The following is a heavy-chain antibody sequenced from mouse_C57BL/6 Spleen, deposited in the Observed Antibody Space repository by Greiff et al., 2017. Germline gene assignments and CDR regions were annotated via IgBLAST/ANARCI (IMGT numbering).Heavy chain of an antibody. J-gene: IGHJ2*01. Sequence: VQLQQPGAELVKPGASVKMSCKASGYTFTSYWITWVKQRPGQGLEWIGDIYPGSGSTNYNEKFKSKATLTVDTSSSTAYMQLSSLTSEDSAVYYCARWYHCYGSSYDYWGQGTTLTVSS. CDR2: IYPGSGST. CDR1: GYTFTSYW. CDR3: ARWYHCYGSSYDY. D-gene: IGHD1-1*01. V-gene: IGHV1-55*01.